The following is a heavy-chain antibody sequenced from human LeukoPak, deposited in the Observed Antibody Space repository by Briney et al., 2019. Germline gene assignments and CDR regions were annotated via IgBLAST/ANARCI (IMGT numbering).Heavy chain of an antibody. V-gene: IGHV3-9*03. D-gene: IGHD3/OR15-3a*01. Sequence: GRSLRLSCAASGFTFHDYAMHWVRQVPGKVMGWDSGITWNSGSVLYADSVRGRFTISRDNAKNSLYLQMNSLRPEDMAFYYCAKGLGVASLIVDALDMWGQGTMVTV. CDR1: GFTFHDYA. CDR3: AKGLGVASLIVDALDM. CDR2: ITWNSGSV. J-gene: IGHJ3*02.